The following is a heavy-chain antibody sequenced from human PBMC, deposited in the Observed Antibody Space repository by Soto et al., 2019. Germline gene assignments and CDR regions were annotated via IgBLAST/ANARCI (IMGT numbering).Heavy chain of an antibody. V-gene: IGHV4-31*03. D-gene: IGHD1-26*01. CDR2: IYYSGST. J-gene: IGHJ6*02. CDR3: ARALRGRSGMDV. CDR1: GGSISSGGYY. Sequence: LSLTCTVSGGSISSGGYYWSWVRQHPGKGLEWIGYIYYSGSTYYNPSLKSRVTISVDTSKNQFSLKLSSVTAADTAVYYCARALRGRSGMDVWGQGTTVTVSS.